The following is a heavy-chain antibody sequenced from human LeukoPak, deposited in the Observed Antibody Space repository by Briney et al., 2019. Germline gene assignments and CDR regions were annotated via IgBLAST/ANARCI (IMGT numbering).Heavy chain of an antibody. CDR1: GFSVRGDT. Sequence: GGSLRLSCAASGFSVRGDTMHWVRQVPGKGLEWVSFIYSGSTHYSDSVKGRFTISRDNSKNTLYLQMNSLRAEDTAVYYCARRAGAYSHPYDYWGQGTLVTVSS. D-gene: IGHD4/OR15-4a*01. CDR3: ARRAGAYSHPYDY. V-gene: IGHV3-53*01. CDR2: IYSGST. J-gene: IGHJ4*02.